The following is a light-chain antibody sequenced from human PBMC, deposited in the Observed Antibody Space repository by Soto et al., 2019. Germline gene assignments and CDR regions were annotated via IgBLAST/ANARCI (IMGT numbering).Light chain of an antibody. CDR2: AAS. CDR1: QGISSY. V-gene: IGKV1-9*01. J-gene: IGKJ4*01. CDR3: QQLNSYPLI. Sequence: DIQWTQSPSFLSASVGNRVTITCRASQGISSYLPWYQQKPGKAPKLLIHAASTLQSGAPSRFSGSESGTDFTLTISSLQPEDFATYYCQQLNSYPLIFGGGTKVDI.